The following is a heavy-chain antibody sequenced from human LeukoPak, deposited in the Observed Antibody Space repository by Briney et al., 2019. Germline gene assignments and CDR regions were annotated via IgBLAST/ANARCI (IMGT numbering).Heavy chain of an antibody. Sequence: GGSLRLSCAASGFTVSSSYMYWVRQAPGKGLEWVSFFYRGDSTYYAESVRGRFTISRDNSKNTLYLLMNSLIPEDTAVYYCARVDYSSSWYRGYYFDYWGQGTLVTVSS. CDR1: GFTVSSSY. CDR2: FYRGDST. J-gene: IGHJ4*02. D-gene: IGHD6-13*01. V-gene: IGHV3-53*01. CDR3: ARVDYSSSWYRGYYFDY.